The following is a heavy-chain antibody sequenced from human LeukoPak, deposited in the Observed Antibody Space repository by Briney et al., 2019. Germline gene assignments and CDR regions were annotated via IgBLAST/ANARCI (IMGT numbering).Heavy chain of an antibody. CDR2: ISGSGGST. CDR3: AKEPFLEWLLTGYYYYYGMDV. V-gene: IGHV3-23*01. CDR1: GFTFSSYA. J-gene: IGHJ6*02. D-gene: IGHD3-3*02. Sequence: GGSLRLSCAASGFTFSSYAMSWVRQAPGKGLEWVSAISGSGGSTYYADSVKGRFTISRDNSKNTLYLQMNSLRAEDTAVYYRAKEPFLEWLLTGYYYYYGMDVWGQGTTVTVSS.